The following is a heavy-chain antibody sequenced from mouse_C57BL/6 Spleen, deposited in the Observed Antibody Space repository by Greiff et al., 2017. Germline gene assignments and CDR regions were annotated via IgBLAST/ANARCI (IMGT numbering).Heavy chain of an antibody. Sequence: VQLQQSGTVLARPGASVKMSCKTSGYTFTSYWMHWVKQRPGQGLEWIGAIYPGNSDTSYNQKFKGKAKLTAVTSASTAYMELSSLTNEDSAVYYCTRSDYDSYAMDYWGQGTSVTGSS. CDR3: TRSDYDSYAMDY. D-gene: IGHD2-4*01. V-gene: IGHV1-5*01. J-gene: IGHJ4*01. CDR1: GYTFTSYW. CDR2: IYPGNSDT.